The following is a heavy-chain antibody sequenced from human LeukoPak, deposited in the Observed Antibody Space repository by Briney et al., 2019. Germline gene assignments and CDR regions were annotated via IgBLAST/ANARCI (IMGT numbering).Heavy chain of an antibody. Sequence: SVKVSCKASGGTFSSYAISWVRQAPGQGLEWMGGIIPIFGTANYAQKFQGRVTITADESTSTAYMELSSLRSEDTAVYYCAGSTVTRLAEYFQHWGQDTLVTVSS. CDR1: GGTFSSYA. J-gene: IGHJ1*01. CDR3: AGSTVTRLAEYFQH. CDR2: IIPIFGTA. V-gene: IGHV1-69*13. D-gene: IGHD4-17*01.